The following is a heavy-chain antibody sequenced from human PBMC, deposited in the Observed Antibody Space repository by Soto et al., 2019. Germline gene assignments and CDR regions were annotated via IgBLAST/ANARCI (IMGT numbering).Heavy chain of an antibody. V-gene: IGHV4-4*02. CDR2: IYHSGST. CDR1: GGSISSSNW. D-gene: IGHD2-21*02. CDR3: ARVCGGDCQNGMDF. Sequence: PSETLSLTCAVSGGSISSSNWWSWVRQPPGKGLEWIGEIYHSGSTNYNPSLKSRVTISVDKSKNQFSLKLSSVTAADAAVYYCARVCGGDCQNGMDFRGKGTTVTVST. J-gene: IGHJ6*04.